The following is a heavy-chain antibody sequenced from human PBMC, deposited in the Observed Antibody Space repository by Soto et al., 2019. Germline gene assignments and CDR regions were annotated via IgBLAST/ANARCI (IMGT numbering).Heavy chain of an antibody. CDR1: GVTFTRYS. CDR3: ARESEDLTSNFDY. J-gene: IGHJ4*02. Sequence: VVSLRLSCAASGVTFTRYSMNWVRQAPGKGLEWVSSISSTTNYIYYGDSIKGRFTISRDNGKNSLYLEIHSLRAEDTAVYYCARESEDLTSNFDYWGQGTLVTVSS. V-gene: IGHV3-21*06. CDR2: ISSTTNYI.